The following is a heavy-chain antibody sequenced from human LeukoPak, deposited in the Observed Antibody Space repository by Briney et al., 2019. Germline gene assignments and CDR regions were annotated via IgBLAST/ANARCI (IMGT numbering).Heavy chain of an antibody. Sequence: GGSLRLSCAASGFTFSSYAMDWVRQAPGKGLEWVAFISYDGSNKYYADSVKGRFTISRDNSKNTLYLQMNSLRAEDTAVYYCARGIGESAHYDFWSGYYSPFDYWGQGTLVTVSS. CDR1: GFTFSSYA. D-gene: IGHD3-3*01. CDR3: ARGIGESAHYDFWSGYYSPFDY. V-gene: IGHV3-30-3*01. CDR2: ISYDGSNK. J-gene: IGHJ4*02.